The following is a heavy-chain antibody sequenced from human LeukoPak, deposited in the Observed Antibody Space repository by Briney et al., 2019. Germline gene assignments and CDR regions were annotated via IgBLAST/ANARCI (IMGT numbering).Heavy chain of an antibody. D-gene: IGHD6-19*01. Sequence: ASVKVSCKASGGTFSSCAISWVRQAPGQGLEWMGGIIPIFGTANYAQKFQGRVTITADESTSTAYMELSSLRSEDTAVYYCARALAVAGDNWFDPWGQGTLVTVSS. CDR3: ARALAVAGDNWFDP. CDR1: GGTFSSCA. J-gene: IGHJ5*02. CDR2: IIPIFGTA. V-gene: IGHV1-69*01.